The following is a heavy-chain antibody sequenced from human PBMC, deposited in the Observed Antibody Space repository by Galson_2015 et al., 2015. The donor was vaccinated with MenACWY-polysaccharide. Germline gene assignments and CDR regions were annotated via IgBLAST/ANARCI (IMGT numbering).Heavy chain of an antibody. CDR1: GFTFNSYS. J-gene: IGHJ6*02. Sequence: SLRLSCAASGFTFNSYSMNWVRQAPGKGLEWVSSISSSSSYIYYADSVKGRFTISRDNAKNSLYLQMNSLRAEVTAVYYCARDLAVYCSSTSCLFYHYGMDVWGQGTTVPVSS. V-gene: IGHV3-21*06. CDR3: ARDLAVYCSSTSCLFYHYGMDV. CDR2: ISSSSSYI. D-gene: IGHD2-2*01.